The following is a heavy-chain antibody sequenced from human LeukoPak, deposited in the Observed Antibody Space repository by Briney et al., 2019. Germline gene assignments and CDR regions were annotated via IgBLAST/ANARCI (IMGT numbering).Heavy chain of an antibody. D-gene: IGHD2-2*01. CDR3: ARRLGYCSSTSCYEVDY. V-gene: IGHV2-5*01. CDR1: GFSLSTSGVG. Sequence: SGPTLVKPTQTLTLTCTFSGFSLSTSGVGVGWIRQPPGKALEWLALSYWNDDKRYSPSLKSRLTITEDTSKNQVVLTMTNMDPVDTATYYCARRLGYCSSTSCYEVDYWGQGTLVTVSS. J-gene: IGHJ4*02. CDR2: SYWNDDK.